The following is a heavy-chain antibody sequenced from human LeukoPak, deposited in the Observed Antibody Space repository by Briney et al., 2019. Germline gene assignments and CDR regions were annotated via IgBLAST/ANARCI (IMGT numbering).Heavy chain of an antibody. CDR3: ARRPPYDLFDY. J-gene: IGHJ4*02. V-gene: IGHV4-39*01. Sequence: SETLSLTCTVSGGSISSSTYYWGWIRQPPGKGLEWIGSIYYSGSTYYNPSLKSRVTISVDTSKNQFSLKLSSVTAADTAVYYCARRPPYDLFDYWGQGTLVTVSS. CDR1: GGSISSSTYY. D-gene: IGHD5-12*01. CDR2: IYYSGST.